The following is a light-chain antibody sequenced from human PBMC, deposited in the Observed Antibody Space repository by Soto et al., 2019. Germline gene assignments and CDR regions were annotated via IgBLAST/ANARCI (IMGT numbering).Light chain of an antibody. CDR3: QQYGSSPWT. CDR2: DAS. V-gene: IGKV3-20*01. CDR1: QTVTNP. Sequence: IVLTQSPATMSLSPGGRATLSCRASQTVTNPLAWYQQKAGQAPRLLIFDASTRASGIPPRFSGSGSGTDFTRTIDRLEPEDFEMYFCQQYGSSPWTFGQGTKLE. J-gene: IGKJ1*01.